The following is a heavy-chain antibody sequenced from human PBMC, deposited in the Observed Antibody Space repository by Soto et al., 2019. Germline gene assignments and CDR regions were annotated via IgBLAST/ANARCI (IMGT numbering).Heavy chain of an antibody. D-gene: IGHD6-19*01. CDR2: ISTSSTYT. Sequence: PGGSLRLSCAASGFTFSDYYMSWIRQAPGKGLEWVSYISTSSTYTNYADSVKGRFTISRDNAKNSLYLQMNSLRAEDTAVYYCAKYSSGPTLDYWGQGTLVTVSS. V-gene: IGHV3-11*03. CDR3: AKYSSGPTLDY. J-gene: IGHJ4*02. CDR1: GFTFSDYY.